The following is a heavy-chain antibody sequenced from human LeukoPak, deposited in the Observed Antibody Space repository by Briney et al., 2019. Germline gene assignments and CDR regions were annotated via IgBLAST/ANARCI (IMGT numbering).Heavy chain of an antibody. V-gene: IGHV3-53*01. J-gene: IGHJ3*02. D-gene: IGHD5-12*01. Sequence: GGSLRLSCAASGFTVSRSYMSWVRQAPGKGLEWVSVISTGGSPYYADSVKGRFTISRDSSENTLYLQMNSLRAEDTAVYYCARRRGYSGYDWGHAFDIWGQGTIVTVSS. CDR2: ISTGGSP. CDR3: ARRRGYSGYDWGHAFDI. CDR1: GFTVSRSY.